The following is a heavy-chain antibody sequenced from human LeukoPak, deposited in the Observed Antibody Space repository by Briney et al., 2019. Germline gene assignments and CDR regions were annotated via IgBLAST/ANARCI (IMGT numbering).Heavy chain of an antibody. Sequence: GGSLRLSCAASGFTFSNYWVHWVRQAPGKGLVWVSRINRDGSTTNYADSVKGRFTVSRDNAKNTLNLQMNSLRAEDTAAYYCARDKKSGESSEIDYWGQGTLVTVSS. CDR2: INRDGSTT. J-gene: IGHJ4*02. CDR3: ARDKKSGESSEIDY. D-gene: IGHD3-10*01. V-gene: IGHV3-74*01. CDR1: GFTFSNYW.